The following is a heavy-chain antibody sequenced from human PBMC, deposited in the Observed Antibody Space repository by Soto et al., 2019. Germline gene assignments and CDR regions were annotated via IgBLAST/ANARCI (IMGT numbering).Heavy chain of an antibody. CDR3: VTTVTPSY. Sequence: KPGGSLRLSCAASGFTFSSYSMNWVRQAPGKGLEWISSISSSSRYINYADSVRGRLTISRDNAQNSLFLQIHSLRAEDTAVYYCVTTVTPSYWGQGALGTVSS. V-gene: IGHV3-21*01. CDR2: ISSSSRYI. CDR1: GFTFSSYS. J-gene: IGHJ4*02. D-gene: IGHD4-17*01.